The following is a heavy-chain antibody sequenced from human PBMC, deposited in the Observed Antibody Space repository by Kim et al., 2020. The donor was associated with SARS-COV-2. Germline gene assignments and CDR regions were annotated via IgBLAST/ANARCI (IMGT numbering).Heavy chain of an antibody. CDR2: IMQDGSDK. CDR1: GFSFTSYW. J-gene: IGHJ4*02. Sequence: GGSLRLSCVASGFSFTSYWMSWVRQPPGKGLEWVANIMQDGSDKYYVDSVKGRFSISRDNAKNSLYLQMNSLRVEDTAVYYCARGPRGEGYNVWGQGTLVTVSS. V-gene: IGHV3-7*01. D-gene: IGHD3-10*01. CDR3: ARGPRGEGYNV.